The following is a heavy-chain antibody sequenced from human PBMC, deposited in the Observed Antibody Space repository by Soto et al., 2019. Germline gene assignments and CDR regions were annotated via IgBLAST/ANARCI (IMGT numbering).Heavy chain of an antibody. CDR2: IYPTGTT. D-gene: IGHD1-1*01. V-gene: IGHV4-4*07. J-gene: IGHJ5*02. CDR1: GATISGFY. CDR3: VRDGTKTLRDWFDP. Sequence: ETLTITCTVSGATISGFYCSWIRQSAGKGLEWIGRIYPTGTTDYSPSLKGRVMMSVDTSKRQFSLKWRSVTAADTAVYYCVRDGTKTLRDWFDPWGQGISVTVSS.